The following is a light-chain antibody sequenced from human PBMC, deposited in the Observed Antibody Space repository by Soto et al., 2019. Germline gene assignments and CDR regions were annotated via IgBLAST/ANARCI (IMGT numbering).Light chain of an antibody. CDR2: DAS. V-gene: IGKV3-11*01. CDR3: QQRSNWPRT. Sequence: EIVLTQSPATLSLSPGERATLSCRASQSVSSYLAWYQQKPGQAPRLLIYDASNRATGIPARFSGSGSGTDFTLTISSLEPEDFAVYYCQQRSNWPRTFGPGTNLDIK. J-gene: IGKJ3*01. CDR1: QSVSSY.